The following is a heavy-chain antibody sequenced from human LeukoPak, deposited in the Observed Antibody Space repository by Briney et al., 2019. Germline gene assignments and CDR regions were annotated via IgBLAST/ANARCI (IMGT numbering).Heavy chain of an antibody. D-gene: IGHD3-3*01. CDR2: GSESGGT. V-gene: IGHV4-34*08. Sequence: SETLSLTCAVYGGTLNGHHWSWIRQPPGKGLEWIGEGSESGGTKFNPSLKSRVTISADTTKNQFSLKLNSVIAADTAVYYCAKNGQSGFSFDPWGQGTLVTVSS. CDR3: AKNGQSGFSFDP. J-gene: IGHJ5*02. CDR1: GGTLNGHH.